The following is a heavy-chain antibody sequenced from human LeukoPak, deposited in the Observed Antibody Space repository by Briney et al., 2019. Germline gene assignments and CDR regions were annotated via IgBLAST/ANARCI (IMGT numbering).Heavy chain of an antibody. CDR3: TTVTLRPVGL. CDR1: GFSFTNAW. J-gene: IGHJ4*02. Sequence: PGGSLRLSCAASGFSFTNAWMSWVRQAPGKGLEWVGRIKSKTDGGTMDYAAPVKGGFTISRDDSKNTLFLQMNSLKIEDTAVYYCTTVTLRPVGLWGQGTLVTVSS. D-gene: IGHD3-10*01. V-gene: IGHV3-15*05. CDR2: IKSKTDGGTM.